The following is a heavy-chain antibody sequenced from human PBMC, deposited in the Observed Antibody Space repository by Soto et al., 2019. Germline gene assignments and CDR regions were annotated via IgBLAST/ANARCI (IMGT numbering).Heavy chain of an antibody. CDR3: ARHAVGARRYNWFDP. D-gene: IGHD1-26*01. V-gene: IGHV4-39*01. J-gene: IGHJ5*02. CDR2: IYYSGST. Sequence: SETLSLTCTVADVSISSSSDYWGWIRQPPGKGLEWIGSIYYSGSTYYNPSLKSRVTISVDTSKNQFSLKLSSVTAADTAVYYCARHAVGARRYNWFDPWGQGTLVTVS. CDR1: DVSISSSSDY.